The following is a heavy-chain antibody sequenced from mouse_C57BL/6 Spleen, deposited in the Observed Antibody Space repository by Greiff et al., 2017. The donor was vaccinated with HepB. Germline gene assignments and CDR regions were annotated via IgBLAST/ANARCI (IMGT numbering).Heavy chain of an antibody. V-gene: IGHV1-81*01. CDR3: ARGGYYGSSPYYYAMDY. J-gene: IGHJ4*01. D-gene: IGHD1-1*01. CDR1: GYTFTSYG. Sequence: QVQLQQSGAELARPGASVKLSCKASGYTFTSYGISWVKQITGQGLEWIGEIYPRSGNTYYNEKFKGKATLTADKSSSTAYMELRSLTSEDSAVYFCARGGYYGSSPYYYAMDYWGQGTSVTVSS. CDR2: IYPRSGNT.